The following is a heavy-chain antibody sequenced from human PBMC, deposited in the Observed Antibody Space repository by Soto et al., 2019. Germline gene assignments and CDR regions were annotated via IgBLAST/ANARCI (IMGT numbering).Heavy chain of an antibody. CDR2: ISSKLDYT. Sequence: EVQLLESGGGLVQPGGSLTLSCAVSGFTFSNYAMTWVRQAPGKGLEWVSSISSKLDYTYYADSVKGRFTISRDNSKKTLYLQMNSLRAEDMATYYCTRVWDGSGWVIDYWGRGTLVTVSS. CDR3: TRVWDGSGWVIDY. D-gene: IGHD6-19*01. J-gene: IGHJ4*02. CDR1: GFTFSNYA. V-gene: IGHV3-23*01.